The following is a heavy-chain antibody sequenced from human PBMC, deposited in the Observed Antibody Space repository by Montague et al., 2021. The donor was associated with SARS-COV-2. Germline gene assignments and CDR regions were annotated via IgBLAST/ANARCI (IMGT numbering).Heavy chain of an antibody. J-gene: IGHJ3*01. Sequence: PALVKPTQTLTLTCTFSGFSLSTSGMCVGWIRQPPGKALEWLALXDWDDDKYYSTSLKTRLTISKDASKNQVVLTMTNMDAVDTATYYCARIWGATRGDAFDVWGQGTMVTVSS. CDR3: ARIWGATRGDAFDV. CDR1: GFSLSTSGMC. V-gene: IGHV2-70*01. D-gene: IGHD1-26*01. CDR2: XDWDDDK.